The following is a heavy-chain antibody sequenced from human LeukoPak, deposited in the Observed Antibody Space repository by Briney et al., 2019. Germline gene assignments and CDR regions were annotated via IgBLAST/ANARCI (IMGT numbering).Heavy chain of an antibody. Sequence: SETLSLTCTVSGDSISSSSYYWGWIRQPPGKGLEWIGTIYYSGNTYYSPSLKSRVTVSVDTSKNQFSLKLTSVTAADTAVYYCARVFLPDAFDIWGQGTMVTVSS. CDR1: GDSISSSSYY. V-gene: IGHV4-39*07. CDR3: ARVFLPDAFDI. CDR2: IYYSGNT. D-gene: IGHD2-21*01. J-gene: IGHJ3*02.